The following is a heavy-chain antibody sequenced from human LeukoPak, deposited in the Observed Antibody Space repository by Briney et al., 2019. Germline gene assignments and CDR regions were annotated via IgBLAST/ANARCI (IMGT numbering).Heavy chain of an antibody. J-gene: IGHJ4*02. CDR1: GFIFSDYW. CDR2: IKEDGSEK. D-gene: IGHD3-10*01. CDR3: VRDKPAYYGSGSHFDY. V-gene: IGHV3-7*01. Sequence: GGSLRLSCGASGFIFSDYWMSWVRQAPGKGLEWVAQIKEDGSEKYYIDSVKGRFIISRDNAKTLMYLQMDSLRPEDTAVYYCVRDKPAYYGSGSHFDYWGQGALVTVSS.